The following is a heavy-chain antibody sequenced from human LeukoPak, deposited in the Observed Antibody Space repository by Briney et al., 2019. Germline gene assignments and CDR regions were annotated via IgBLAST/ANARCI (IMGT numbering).Heavy chain of an antibody. Sequence: SETLSLTCTVSGGSISSGGYYWSWIRQHPGKGLEWIGYIYYSGSTYYNPSLKSRVTISVDTSKNQFSLKLSSVTAADTAVYYCARASVGLYYYYYYGMDVWGQGTTVTVSS. CDR3: ARASVGLYYYYYYGMDV. CDR2: IYYSGST. CDR1: GGSISSGGYY. V-gene: IGHV4-31*03. J-gene: IGHJ6*02.